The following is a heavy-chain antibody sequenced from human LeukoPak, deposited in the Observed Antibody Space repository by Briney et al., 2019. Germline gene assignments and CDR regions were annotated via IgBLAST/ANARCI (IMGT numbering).Heavy chain of an antibody. CDR2: IYTSGST. V-gene: IGHV4-4*07. J-gene: IGHJ4*02. CDR3: ARVFGSGWTFNFDY. CDR1: GGSISSYY. Sequence: PSETLSLTCTVSGGSISSYYWSWIRQPPGKGLEWIGRIYTSGSTNYNPSLKSRVTMSVDTSKNQFSLKLSSVTAADTAVYYCARVFGSGWTFNFDYWGQGTLVTVSS. D-gene: IGHD6-19*01.